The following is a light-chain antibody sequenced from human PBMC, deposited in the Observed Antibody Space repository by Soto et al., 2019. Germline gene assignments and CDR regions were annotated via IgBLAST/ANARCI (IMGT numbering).Light chain of an antibody. CDR3: QQYGSSPRYT. V-gene: IGKV3-20*01. J-gene: IGKJ2*01. Sequence: EIVLTQSPGTLSLSPGERATLSCRASQSVSSSYLAWYQQKPGQAPRLLIYGASSRATGIPDRFSGSGSGTDLTLTISRLEPEDFAVYYCQQYGSSPRYTFGPRTKLEIK. CDR2: GAS. CDR1: QSVSSSY.